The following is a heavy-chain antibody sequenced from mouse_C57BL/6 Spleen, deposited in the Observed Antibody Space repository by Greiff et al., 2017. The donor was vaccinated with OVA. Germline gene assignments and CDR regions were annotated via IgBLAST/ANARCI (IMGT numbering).Heavy chain of an antibody. J-gene: IGHJ1*03. Sequence: VQLQQSGPELVKPGASVKISCKASGYTFTDYYMNWVKQSHGKSLEWIGDINPNNGGTSYNQKFKGKATLTVDKSSSTAYMELRSLTSEDSAVYYCARDTVVEPHWYVDVWGTGTTVTVSS. V-gene: IGHV1-26*01. CDR1: GYTFTDYY. D-gene: IGHD1-1*01. CDR3: ARDTVVEPHWYVDV. CDR2: INPNNGGT.